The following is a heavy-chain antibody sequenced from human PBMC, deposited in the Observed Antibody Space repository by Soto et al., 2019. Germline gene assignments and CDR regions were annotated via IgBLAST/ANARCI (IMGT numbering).Heavy chain of an antibody. CDR3: TRQDCGGDCPLDY. J-gene: IGHJ4*02. CDR1: GFTFSGSA. V-gene: IGHV3-73*01. D-gene: IGHD2-21*02. CDR2: IRSKANSYAT. Sequence: GGTLRLSCAASGFTFSGSAMHWVRQASGKGLEWVGRIRSKANSYATAYAASVKGRFTISRDDSKNTAYLQMNSLKTEDTAVYYCTRQDCGGDCPLDYWGQGTLVTVSS.